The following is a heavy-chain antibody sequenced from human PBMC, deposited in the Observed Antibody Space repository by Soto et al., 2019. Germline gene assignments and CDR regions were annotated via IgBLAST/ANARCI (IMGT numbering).Heavy chain of an antibody. J-gene: IGHJ4*02. V-gene: IGHV4-59*01. Sequence: PAETRSLTCSVSGASMINYYGSWVRQNPEKGMEWIGYMYYSVTSNYNSSLKSRVTISVDTSKNQFSLKLRSVTAADTATYYCVRSGHSFGGVSWGLGTMVTVSS. CDR3: VRSGHSFGGVS. CDR1: GASMINYY. CDR2: MYYSVTS. D-gene: IGHD3-16*01.